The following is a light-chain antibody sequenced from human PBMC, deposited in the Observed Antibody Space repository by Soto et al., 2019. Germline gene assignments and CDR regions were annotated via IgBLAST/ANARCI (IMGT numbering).Light chain of an antibody. CDR1: SSNIGNNY. Sequence: QSVLTQPPSVSAAPGQKVTLSFSGSSSNIGNNYVSWYQQLPGTAPKLLIYDNNKRPSGIPDRFSGSKSGTSATLGITGLQTGDEDDYYCGTLDSSLSAVVFGGGTKLTVL. CDR2: DNN. CDR3: GTLDSSLSAVV. V-gene: IGLV1-51*01. J-gene: IGLJ2*01.